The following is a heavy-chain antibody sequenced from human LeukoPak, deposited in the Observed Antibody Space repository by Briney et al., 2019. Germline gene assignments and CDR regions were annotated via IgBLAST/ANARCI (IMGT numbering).Heavy chain of an antibody. Sequence: GGSLRLSCAASGFTFSSYSMNWVRQAPGKGLQWVSSISSSSSYIYYADSVKGRFTISRDNAKNSLYPQMNSLRAEDTAVYYCARGRTEYSSTWHLQHWGQGTLVTVSS. J-gene: IGHJ1*01. CDR3: ARGRTEYSSTWHLQH. CDR1: GFTFSSYS. D-gene: IGHD6-13*01. V-gene: IGHV3-21*01. CDR2: ISSSSSYI.